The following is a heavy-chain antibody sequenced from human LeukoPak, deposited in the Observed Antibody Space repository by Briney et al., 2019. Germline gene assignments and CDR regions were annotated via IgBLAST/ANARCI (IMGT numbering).Heavy chain of an antibody. CDR1: GGTLSSYS. CDR2: IIPILGIA. CDR3: ASLDYDSSGYLTYYYYGMDV. J-gene: IGHJ6*02. V-gene: IGHV1-69*02. Sequence: VASVKVSCKASGGTLSSYSISWVRQAPGQGLEWMGRIIPILGIANYAQKFQGRVTITADKSTSTAYMELSSLRSEDTAVYYCASLDYDSSGYLTYYYYGMDVWGQGTTVTVSS. D-gene: IGHD3-22*01.